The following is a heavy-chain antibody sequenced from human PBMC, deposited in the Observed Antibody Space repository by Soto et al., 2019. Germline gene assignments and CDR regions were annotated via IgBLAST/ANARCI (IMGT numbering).Heavy chain of an antibody. Sequence: SETLSLTCTVSGGSISSSSYYWGWIRQPPGKGLEWIGSIYYSGSTYYNPSLKSRVTISVDTSKNQFSLKLSSVTAADTAVYYCAREHTRVVPAAAWFDPWGQGTLVTVSS. CDR1: GGSISSSSYY. J-gene: IGHJ5*02. V-gene: IGHV4-39*02. CDR3: AREHTRVVPAAAWFDP. CDR2: IYYSGST. D-gene: IGHD2-2*01.